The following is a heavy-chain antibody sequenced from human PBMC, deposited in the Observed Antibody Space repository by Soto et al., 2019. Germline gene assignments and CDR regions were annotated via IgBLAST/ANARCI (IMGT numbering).Heavy chain of an antibody. CDR3: AREAVVPAAMPDYHYMDV. CDR1: GYTFTSYD. V-gene: IGHV1-8*01. D-gene: IGHD2-2*01. J-gene: IGHJ6*03. Sequence: GASVKVSCKASGYTFTSYDINWVRQATGQGLEWMGWMNPNSGNTGYAQKFQGRVTMTRNTSISTAYMELSSLRSEDTAVYYCAREAVVPAAMPDYHYMDVWGKGTTVTVSS. CDR2: MNPNSGNT.